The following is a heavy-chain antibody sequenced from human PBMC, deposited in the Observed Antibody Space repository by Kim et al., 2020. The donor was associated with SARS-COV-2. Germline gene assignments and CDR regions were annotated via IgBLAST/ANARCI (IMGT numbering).Heavy chain of an antibody. CDR3: ARPTRSAPGDY. D-gene: IGHD6-13*01. CDR1: GFTFSSFW. Sequence: GGSLRLSCAASGFTFSSFWMSWVRQAPGKGLEWVANIKEDGSEKYYVDSVKGRFTISRDNAKNSLYLQMNSLRAEDTAMYFCARPTRSAPGDYWGQGTLVTVSS. V-gene: IGHV3-7*03. CDR2: IKEDGSEK. J-gene: IGHJ4*02.